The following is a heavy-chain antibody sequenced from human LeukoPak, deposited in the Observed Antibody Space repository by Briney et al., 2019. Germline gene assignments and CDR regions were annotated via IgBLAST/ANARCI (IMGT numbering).Heavy chain of an antibody. Sequence: GEALKISCKCSGYSFTSYWVAWVRQMPGKGLEWMGLIYPGDSDTRYSPSFQGQVAISADKSNNTAYLQWSSLKASDTAMYYCARSISGSYHAALGYWGQGTLVTVSS. CDR3: ARSISGSYHAALGY. CDR2: IYPGDSDT. CDR1: GYSFTSYW. D-gene: IGHD1-26*01. V-gene: IGHV5-51*01. J-gene: IGHJ4*02.